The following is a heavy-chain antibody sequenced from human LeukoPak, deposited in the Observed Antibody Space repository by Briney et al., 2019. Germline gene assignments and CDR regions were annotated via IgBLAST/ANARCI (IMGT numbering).Heavy chain of an antibody. Sequence: VASVKVSCKASGYTFSSYGISWVRQAPGQGLEWMGWISVYNGNTNYAQKFQGRVTMTTDTSTSTAYMELRSLRSDDTAVYYCARFYDSGTNWFDPWGQGTLVTVSS. CDR3: ARFYDSGTNWFDP. J-gene: IGHJ5*02. V-gene: IGHV1-18*01. CDR1: GYTFSSYG. D-gene: IGHD3-22*01. CDR2: ISVYNGNT.